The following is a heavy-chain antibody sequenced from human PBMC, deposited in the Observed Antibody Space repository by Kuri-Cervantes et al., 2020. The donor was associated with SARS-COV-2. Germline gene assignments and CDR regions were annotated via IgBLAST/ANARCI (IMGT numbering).Heavy chain of an antibody. D-gene: IGHD3-22*01. V-gene: IGHV2-26*01. J-gene: IGHJ5*01. Sequence: SGPTLVKPTETLTLTCTVSGFPLSNARMGVSWIRQPPGKALEWLAHIFSNDEKSYSTSLRSRLTISKDTSKSQVVLTMTNMDPVDTATYYCARMVGSDSYYYDSSGYYWFDPWGQGTQVTVSS. CDR3: ARMVGSDSYYYDSSGYYWFDP. CDR2: IFSNDEK. CDR1: GFPLSNARMG.